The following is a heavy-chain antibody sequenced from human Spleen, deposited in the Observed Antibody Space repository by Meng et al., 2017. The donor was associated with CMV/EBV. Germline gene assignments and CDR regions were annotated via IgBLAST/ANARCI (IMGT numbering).Heavy chain of an antibody. J-gene: IGHJ4*02. V-gene: IGHV3-30*04. CDR2: ISYDGSNK. CDR3: ARVGNSGSFQF. Sequence: GGSLRLSCAASGFTFSSYAMHWVRQAPGKGLEWVAVISYDGSNKYYADSVRGRFTISRDNTRKSLFLQMNSLRAEDTAIYYCARVGNSGSFQFWGQGALVTVSS. CDR1: GFTFSSYA. D-gene: IGHD1-26*01.